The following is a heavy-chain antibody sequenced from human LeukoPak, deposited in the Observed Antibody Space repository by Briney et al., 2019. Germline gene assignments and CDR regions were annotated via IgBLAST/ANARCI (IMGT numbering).Heavy chain of an antibody. CDR1: GYSFTSYW. CDR3: ARHKISGIAAAGTQADYYYGMDV. Sequence: GESLKISCKGSGYSFTSYWIGWVRQMPGKGLEWMGIIYPGDSDTRYSPSFQGQVTISADKSISTAYLQWSSLKASDTAMYYCARHKISGIAAAGTQADYYYGMDVWGQGTTVTVSS. CDR2: IYPGDSDT. V-gene: IGHV5-51*01. J-gene: IGHJ6*02. D-gene: IGHD6-13*01.